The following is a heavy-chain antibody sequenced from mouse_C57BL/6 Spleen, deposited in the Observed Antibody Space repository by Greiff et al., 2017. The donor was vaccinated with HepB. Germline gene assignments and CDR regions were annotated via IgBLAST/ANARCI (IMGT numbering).Heavy chain of an antibody. CDR2: INPNNGGT. Sequence: EVQLQQSGPELVKPGASVKISCKASGYTFTDYYMNWVKQSHGKSLEWIGDINPNNGGTSYNQKFKGKATLTVDKSSSTAYMELRSLTSEDSAVYYCAREGGYGKYFDYWGQGTTLTVSS. V-gene: IGHV1-26*01. D-gene: IGHD2-1*01. CDR1: GYTFTDYY. J-gene: IGHJ2*01. CDR3: AREGGYGKYFDY.